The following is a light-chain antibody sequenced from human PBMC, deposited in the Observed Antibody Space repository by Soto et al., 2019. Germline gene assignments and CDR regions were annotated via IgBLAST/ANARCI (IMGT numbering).Light chain of an antibody. CDR3: QQRSNWRCT. J-gene: IGKJ4*01. CDR2: DAS. Sequence: EIVLTQSPVTLSLSPGESATLSCRASQSVSKYLAWYQQKPGQAPRLLIYDASNRAAGIPARFSGSGSGTYFTLTISRLEPEDFAFYYCQQRSNWRCTFGGGTKVEIK. CDR1: QSVSKY. V-gene: IGKV3-11*01.